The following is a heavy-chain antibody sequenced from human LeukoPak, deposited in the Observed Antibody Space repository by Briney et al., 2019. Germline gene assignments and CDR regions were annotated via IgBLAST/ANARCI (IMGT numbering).Heavy chain of an antibody. D-gene: IGHD4-17*01. V-gene: IGHV1-69*06. Sequence: SVKVSCKASGGTFSSYAISWVRQPPGQGLEWMGGIIPIFGTANYAQKFQGRVTITADKSTSTAYMELSSLRSEDTAVYYCARESTADYGDYVGWFDPWGQGTLVTVSS. CDR1: GGTFSSYA. J-gene: IGHJ5*02. CDR3: ARESTADYGDYVGWFDP. CDR2: IIPIFGTA.